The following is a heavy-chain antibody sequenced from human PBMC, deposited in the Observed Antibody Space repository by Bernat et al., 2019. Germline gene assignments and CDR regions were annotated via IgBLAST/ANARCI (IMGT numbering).Heavy chain of an antibody. D-gene: IGHD2-15*01. CDR1: GASVSSNSAA. Sequence: QVQLQQSGPGLVKPSQTLSLTCSISGASVSSNSAAWNWIRQSPSRCLEWLGRTYYRSKWYNDYAVSVKSRITINPDTSKNQFSLQLNSVTPEDTAVYYCARERADVVVVVAASNWFDPWGQGTLVTVSS. V-gene: IGHV6-1*01. CDR2: TYYRSKWYN. CDR3: ARERADVVVVVAASNWFDP. J-gene: IGHJ5*02.